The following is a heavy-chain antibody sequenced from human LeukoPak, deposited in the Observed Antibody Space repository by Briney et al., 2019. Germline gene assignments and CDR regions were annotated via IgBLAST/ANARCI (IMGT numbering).Heavy chain of an antibody. CDR2: ISSSSSYR. CDR3: ATARRWLRPFDY. Sequence: GGSLRLSCAASGFTFSSYSMNWVRQAPGKGLEWVSSISSSSSYRYYADSVKGRFTISRDNAKNSLYLQMNSLRAEDTAVYYCATARRWLRPFDYWGQGTLVTVSS. D-gene: IGHD5-12*01. CDR1: GFTFSSYS. V-gene: IGHV3-21*01. J-gene: IGHJ4*02.